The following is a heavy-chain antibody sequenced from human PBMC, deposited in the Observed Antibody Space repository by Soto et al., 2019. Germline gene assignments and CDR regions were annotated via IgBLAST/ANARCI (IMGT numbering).Heavy chain of an antibody. V-gene: IGHV1-46*03. J-gene: IGHJ3*02. CDR1: GYTFTSYY. CDR2: INPSGGSP. CDR3: AREGAATRFGVVSGFQEAFDI. D-gene: IGHD3-3*01. Sequence: QVQLVQSGAEVKKPGASVKVSCKASGYTFTSYYLHWVRQAPGQGLEWMGIINPSGGSPDYAQKFQGRVTMSRDTSTSTVYMELSILSSEDTAVYYCAREGAATRFGVVSGFQEAFDIWGQGTMVTVSS.